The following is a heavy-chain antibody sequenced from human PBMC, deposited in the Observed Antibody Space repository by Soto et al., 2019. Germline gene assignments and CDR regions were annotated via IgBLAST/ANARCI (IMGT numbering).Heavy chain of an antibody. Sequence: VGSRRLSCPASGFIFSTYAMNWVRPAPGKGLEWVSAISNSGGSTYYPESVRGRFTISRDNSINTLYLQMSSLRTEATAVYYCAHPRGYGVFDAVDIWGRGTMVTVSS. CDR2: ISNSGGST. V-gene: IGHV3-23*01. CDR3: AHPRGYGVFDAVDI. CDR1: GFIFSTYA. J-gene: IGHJ3*02. D-gene: IGHD4-17*01.